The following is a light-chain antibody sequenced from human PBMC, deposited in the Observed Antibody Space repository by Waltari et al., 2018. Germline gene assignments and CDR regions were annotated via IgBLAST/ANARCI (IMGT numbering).Light chain of an antibody. J-gene: IGLJ3*02. Sequence: QSVVTQSPSASGAPGQRVTISCSGRHSNIGSNTVDWYQQLPGTAPTLLIFNNYQRPSGVPGRFSASKSGTSASLAISGLQSEDEAEYYCVTWDDSLNGWVFGGGTKLAVV. CDR1: HSNIGSNT. CDR2: NNY. V-gene: IGLV1-44*01. CDR3: VTWDDSLNGWV.